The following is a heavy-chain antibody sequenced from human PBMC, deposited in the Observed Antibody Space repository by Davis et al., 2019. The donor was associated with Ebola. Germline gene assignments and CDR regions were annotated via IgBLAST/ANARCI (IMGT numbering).Heavy chain of an antibody. CDR3: AKLWVVPPYYFDY. D-gene: IGHD2-15*01. CDR1: GFTFSSHW. J-gene: IGHJ4*02. CDR2: IKYDGGEK. V-gene: IGHV3-7*01. Sequence: PGGSLRLSCAASGFTFSSHWMSWVRQAPGKGLEWVANIKYDGGEKYYVDSVKGRFTISRDNPKNSLYLQMNSLRAEDTAVYYCAKLWVVPPYYFDYWGQGTLVTVSS.